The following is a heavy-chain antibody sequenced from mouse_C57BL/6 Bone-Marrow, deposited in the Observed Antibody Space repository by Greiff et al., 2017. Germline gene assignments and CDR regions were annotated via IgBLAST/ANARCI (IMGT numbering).Heavy chain of an antibody. J-gene: IGHJ3*01. CDR3: AREEIYDYDVGFAY. CDR1: GFTFSSYA. CDR2: ISDGGSYT. Sequence: EVHLVESGGGLVKPGGSLKLSCAASGFTFSSYAMSWVRQTPEKRLEWVATISDGGSYTYYPDNVKGRFTISRDNAKNNLYLQMSHLKSEDTAMYYGAREEIYDYDVGFAYWGQGTLVTVSA. V-gene: IGHV5-4*01. D-gene: IGHD2-4*01.